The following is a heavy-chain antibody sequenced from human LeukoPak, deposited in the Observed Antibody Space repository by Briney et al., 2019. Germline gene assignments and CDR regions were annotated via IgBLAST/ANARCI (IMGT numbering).Heavy chain of an antibody. V-gene: IGHV1-2*02. J-gene: IGHJ4*02. CDR1: GYTFTGYY. CDR2: INPNSGGT. CDR3: ARWDGYNYFDY. Sequence: ASVKVSCKASGYTFTGYYMHWVRQAPGQGFEWMGWINPNSGGTNYAQKFQGRVTMTRGTSISTAYMELSRLRSDDTAVYYCARWDGYNYFDYWGQGTLVTVSS. D-gene: IGHD5-24*01.